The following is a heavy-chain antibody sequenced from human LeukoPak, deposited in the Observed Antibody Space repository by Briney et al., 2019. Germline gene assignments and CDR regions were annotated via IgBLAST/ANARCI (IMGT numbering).Heavy chain of an antibody. J-gene: IGHJ4*02. V-gene: IGHV4-39*01. CDR3: VRGGGSYSDY. Sequence: SETLSLTCTVSGGSISNSYYGVWFRQPPGKGLEWIGSISYSGSTYYKPSLKNRVTISVDTSKNQFSLRLGSVTAADTAVYYCVRGGGSYSDYWGQGTLVTVSS. D-gene: IGHD1-26*01. CDR2: ISYSGST. CDR1: GGSISNSYY.